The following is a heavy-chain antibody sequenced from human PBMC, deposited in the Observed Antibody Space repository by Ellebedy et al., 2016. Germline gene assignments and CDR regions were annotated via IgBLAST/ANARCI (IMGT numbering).Heavy chain of an antibody. CDR1: GFTFSTYW. Sequence: GGSLRLSXAASGFTFSTYWMHWVRQAPGTGLVWVSRINSDGSSTSYADSVKGRFTISRDNAKNSLYLQMNSLRAEDTAVYYCARELRALVVAAIDYWGQGTLVTVSS. CDR3: ARELRALVVAAIDY. CDR2: INSDGSST. J-gene: IGHJ4*02. V-gene: IGHV3-74*01. D-gene: IGHD2-15*01.